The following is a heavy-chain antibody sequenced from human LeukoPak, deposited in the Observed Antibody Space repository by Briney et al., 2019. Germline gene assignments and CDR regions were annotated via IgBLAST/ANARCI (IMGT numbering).Heavy chain of an antibody. V-gene: IGHV4-30-2*01. J-gene: IGHJ4*02. D-gene: IGHD3-16*02. CDR2: IYHSGST. Sequence: SQTLSLTCTVSGGSISSGGYYWSWIRQPPGKGLEWIGYIYHSGSTYYNPSLKSRVTISVDRSKNQFSLKLSSVTAADTAVYYCARVAMITFGGVIPSYYFDYWGQGTLVTVSS. CDR1: GGSISSGGYY. CDR3: ARVAMITFGGVIPSYYFDY.